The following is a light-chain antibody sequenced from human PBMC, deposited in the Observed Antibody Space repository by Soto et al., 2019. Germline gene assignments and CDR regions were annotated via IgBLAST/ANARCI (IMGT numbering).Light chain of an antibody. J-gene: IGLJ1*01. V-gene: IGLV2-23*01. CDR3: CSYVGSSSYV. CDR2: EAS. CDR1: SSDIGSYDH. Sequence: QSVLTQPASVSGSPGQSITISCSGTSSDIGSYDHVAWYQQFPGKSPKLIIYEASKRPSGVSTRFSGSKSGNTASLTISGLQAEDEADYYCCSYVGSSSYVFGTGTKVTVL.